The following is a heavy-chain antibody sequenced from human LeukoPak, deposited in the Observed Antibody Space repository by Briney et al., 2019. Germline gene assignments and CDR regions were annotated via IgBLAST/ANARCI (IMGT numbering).Heavy chain of an antibody. CDR1: GRTVTSYA. CDR3: TRERVQYYEVRAFGAFEI. Sequence: SVKVSCKAAGRTVTSYAISWVRQAPGQGLEWMGGIIPIFGTANYAQKFQGRVTITPDQSTSTASLELSNWTSGDTAVYYCTRERVQYYEVRAFGAFEIWGQGTMVTVSS. D-gene: IGHD3-22*01. V-gene: IGHV1-69*13. CDR2: IIPIFGTA. J-gene: IGHJ3*02.